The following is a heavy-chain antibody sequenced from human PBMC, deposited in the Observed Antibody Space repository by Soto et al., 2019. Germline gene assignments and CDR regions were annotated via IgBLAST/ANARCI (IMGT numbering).Heavy chain of an antibody. D-gene: IGHD2-15*01. CDR3: ARLVTDAFDI. V-gene: IGHV4-30-2*01. CDR2: IHHSGST. CDR1: GGSLSRGTYS. J-gene: IGHJ3*02. Sequence: SETLALTCAVSGGSLSRGTYSWSWIRQQPGKGLEWIGNIHHSGSTYYNPSLKSRVTISVDRSKNQFSLKLSSMTAADTAVFYCARLVTDAFDICGQGAMVTVSS.